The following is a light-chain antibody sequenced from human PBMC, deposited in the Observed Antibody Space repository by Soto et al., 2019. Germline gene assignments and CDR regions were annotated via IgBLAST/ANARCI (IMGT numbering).Light chain of an antibody. CDR3: QQYNNWLLYT. Sequence: EIVMTQSPATQSVPPGERVTLSCRASQSVSSNLAWYQQKPGQAPRLLIYGASTRATGIPARFSGSGSGTEFTLTISSLQSEDFAVYYCQQYNNWLLYTFGQGTKLEIK. CDR2: GAS. V-gene: IGKV3-15*01. J-gene: IGKJ2*01. CDR1: QSVSSN.